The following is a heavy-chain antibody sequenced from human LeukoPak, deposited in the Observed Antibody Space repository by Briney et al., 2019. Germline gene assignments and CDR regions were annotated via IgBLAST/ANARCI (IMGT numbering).Heavy chain of an antibody. CDR3: ARGAGGCSSTSCHGQN. D-gene: IGHD2-2*01. CDR2: IIPIFGTA. J-gene: IGHJ4*02. V-gene: IGHV1-69*13. CDR1: GGTFSSYA. Sequence: VASVKVSCKASGGTFSSYAISWVRQAPGQGLEWMGGIIPIFGTANYAQKFQGRVTITADESTSTAYMELSSLRSEDTAVYYCARGAGGCSSTSCHGQNWGQGTLVTVSS.